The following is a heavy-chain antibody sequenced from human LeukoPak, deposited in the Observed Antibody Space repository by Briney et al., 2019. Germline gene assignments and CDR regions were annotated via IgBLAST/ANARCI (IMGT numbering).Heavy chain of an antibody. J-gene: IGHJ4*02. CDR2: IYYSGST. V-gene: IGHV4-30-4*08. CDR3: ARAGFWSGYLDY. Sequence: SGPRLVKPSQTLSLTCTVSGGSISSGDYYWSWIRQPPGKGLEWIGYIYYSGSTYYNPSLKSRVTISVDTSKNQFSLKLSSVTAADTAVYYCARAGFWSGYLDYWGQGTLVTVSS. D-gene: IGHD3-3*01. CDR1: GGSISSGDYY.